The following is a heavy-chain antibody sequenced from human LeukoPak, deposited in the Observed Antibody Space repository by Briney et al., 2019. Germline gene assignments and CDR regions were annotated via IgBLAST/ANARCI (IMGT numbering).Heavy chain of an antibody. J-gene: IGHJ4*01. CDR1: GGSISSYY. Sequence: SETLSLICTVSGGSISSYYGSCIREPPGKGVEGIGYIYYSGITNYNASLKSRVTISVDTSKNEFSLKLTSVTAADTAVYYCARAPGTTFDYWRHGNMATVSS. CDR3: ARAPGTTFDY. V-gene: IGHV4-59*13. CDR2: IYYSGIT. D-gene: IGHD4-17*01.